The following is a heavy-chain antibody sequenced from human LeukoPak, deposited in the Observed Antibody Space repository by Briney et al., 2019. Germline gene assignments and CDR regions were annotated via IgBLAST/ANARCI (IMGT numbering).Heavy chain of an antibody. CDR1: GGSISSSSYY. Sequence: SETLSLTCTVSGGSISSSSYYWGWIRQPPGKGLEWIGSIYYSGSTNYNPSLKSRVTISVDTSKNQFSLKLSSVTAADTAVYYCARVVAAQGYYYYYMDVWGKGTTVTVSS. J-gene: IGHJ6*03. CDR2: IYYSGST. D-gene: IGHD6-13*01. CDR3: ARVVAAQGYYYYYMDV. V-gene: IGHV4-39*07.